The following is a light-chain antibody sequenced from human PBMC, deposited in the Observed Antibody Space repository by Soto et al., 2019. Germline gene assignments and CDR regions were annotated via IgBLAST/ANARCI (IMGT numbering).Light chain of an antibody. CDR2: EVS. J-gene: IGLJ1*01. Sequence: QSALTQPASVSGSPGQSITISCTGTSSDVGGYNYVSWYQQHPGKAPKLMIYEVSNRPSGVSNRYSGSKSGNSASLTISWLQADDEADYYCCSLSTSHTYVFGSGTKVTVL. CDR3: CSLSTSHTYV. CDR1: SSDVGGYNY. V-gene: IGLV2-14*01.